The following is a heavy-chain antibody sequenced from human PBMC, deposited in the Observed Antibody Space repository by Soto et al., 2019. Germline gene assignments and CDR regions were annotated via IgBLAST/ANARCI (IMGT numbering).Heavy chain of an antibody. CDR1: GFTFSSYA. CDR2: ISGSVITT. CDR3: AKLAVAGHFDY. Sequence: EVQLLESGGGLVQPGGSLRLSCAASGFTFSSYAMSWVRQAPGKGLEWVSTISGSVITTYFADSVKGRFTISRDSSKNTLYLQMSSLTAEDTAVYYCAKLAVAGHFDYWGQGTLVTVSS. V-gene: IGHV3-23*01. D-gene: IGHD6-19*01. J-gene: IGHJ4*02.